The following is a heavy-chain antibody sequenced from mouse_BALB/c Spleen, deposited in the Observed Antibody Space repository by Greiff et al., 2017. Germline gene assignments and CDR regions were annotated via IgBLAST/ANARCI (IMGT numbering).Heavy chain of an antibody. CDR1: GYTFTSYW. CDR2: IYPGDGDT. Sequence: QVQLQQSGAELARPGASVKLSCKASGYTFTSYWMQWVKQRPGQGLEWIGAIYPGDGDTRYTQKFKGKATLTADKSSSTAYMQLSSLASEDSAVYYCARGYYGYEYAMDYWGQGTSVTVSS. CDR3: ARGYYGYEYAMDY. D-gene: IGHD1-2*01. J-gene: IGHJ4*01. V-gene: IGHV1-87*01.